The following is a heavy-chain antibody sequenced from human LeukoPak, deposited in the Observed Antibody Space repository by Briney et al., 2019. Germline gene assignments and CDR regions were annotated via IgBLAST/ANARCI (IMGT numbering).Heavy chain of an antibody. V-gene: IGHV4-4*02. CDR1: GFTVSDNY. D-gene: IGHD1-1*01. CDR2: IYVGGSS. J-gene: IGHJ4*02. CDR3: ARNWNDGRFDY. Sequence: GSLRLSCAASGFTVSDNYMSWVRQPPGKGLEWIGEIYVGGSSNYNPSLKSRVTMSVDQSKNQFSLKLSSVTAADTAVYYCARNWNDGRFDYWGQGTLVTVSS.